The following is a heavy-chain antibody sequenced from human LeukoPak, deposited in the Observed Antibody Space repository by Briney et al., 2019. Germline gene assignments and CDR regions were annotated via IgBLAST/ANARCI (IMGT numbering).Heavy chain of an antibody. J-gene: IGHJ4*02. CDR3: ATYYSDSSAYVHYLDS. Sequence: PSETLSLTCTVSGGSISGYYWSWIRQPPEKGLEWIGYVHYSGSTNYNPSPKSRVIISVDTSKNQFSLKLSSVTAADTAVYYCATYYSDSSAYVHYLDSWGQRTLVTVSS. V-gene: IGHV4-59*03. CDR2: VHYSGST. CDR1: GGSISGYY. D-gene: IGHD3-22*01.